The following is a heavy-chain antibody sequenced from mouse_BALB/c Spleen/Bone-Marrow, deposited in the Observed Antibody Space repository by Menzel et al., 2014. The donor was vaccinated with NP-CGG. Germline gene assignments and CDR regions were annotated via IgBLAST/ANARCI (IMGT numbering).Heavy chain of an antibody. Sequence: EVQRVESGAELVRPGASVKISCKAFGYTFTDYHINWVKQRPGQGLDWIGYINPYNDYTNYNQKFKGKATLIVDKSSSTAYMELSSLTSEDSAVFYCARHGSSYVRFAYWGQGTLVTVSA. J-gene: IGHJ3*01. V-gene: IGHV1S45*01. D-gene: IGHD1-1*01. CDR2: INPYNDYT. CDR1: GYTFTDYH. CDR3: ARHGSSYVRFAY.